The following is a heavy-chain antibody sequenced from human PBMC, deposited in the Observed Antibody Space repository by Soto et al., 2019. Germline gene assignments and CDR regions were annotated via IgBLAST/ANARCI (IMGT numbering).Heavy chain of an antibody. V-gene: IGHV4-34*01. CDR3: ARGRWLRSAFDY. D-gene: IGHD5-12*01. CDR2: INHSGST. CDR1: GGSFSGYY. J-gene: IGHJ4*02. Sequence: QVQLQQWGAGLLKPSETLSLTCAVYGGSFSGYYWSWIRQPPGKGLEWIGEINHSGSTNYNPSLKSRGTISVDTSKNQFSLKLSSVTAAATAVYYCARGRWLRSAFDYWGPGTLVTVSS.